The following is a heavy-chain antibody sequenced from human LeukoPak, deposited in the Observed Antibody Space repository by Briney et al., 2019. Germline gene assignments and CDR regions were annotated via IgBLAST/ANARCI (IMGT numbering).Heavy chain of an antibody. CDR2: FDPEDGET. CDR1: GYTLTELS. J-gene: IGHJ4*02. Sequence: ASVKVSCKVSGYTLTELSMHWVRQAPGKGLEWMGGFDPEDGETTYAQKFQGRVAMTEDTSTDIAYMELSSLRSEDTAVYYCATDKETQLALDYWGQGTLVTVSS. V-gene: IGHV1-24*01. CDR3: ATDKETQLALDY. D-gene: IGHD3-3*02.